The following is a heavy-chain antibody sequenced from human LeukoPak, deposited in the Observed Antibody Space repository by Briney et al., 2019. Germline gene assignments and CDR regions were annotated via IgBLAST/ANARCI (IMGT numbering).Heavy chain of an antibody. CDR2: LYHSGST. Sequence: SETLSLTCAVSGGSISSGGYSWSWIRQPPGKGLEWIGYLYHSGSTYYNPSLKSRVTISVDRSKNQFSLKLSSVTAADTAVYYCARGEDYGGNPPLMAFDIWGQGTMVTVSS. V-gene: IGHV4-30-2*01. J-gene: IGHJ3*02. D-gene: IGHD4-23*01. CDR1: GGSISSGGYS. CDR3: ARGEDYGGNPPLMAFDI.